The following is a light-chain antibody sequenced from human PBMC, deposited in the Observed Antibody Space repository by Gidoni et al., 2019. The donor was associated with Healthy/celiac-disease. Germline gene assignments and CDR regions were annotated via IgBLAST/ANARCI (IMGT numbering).Light chain of an antibody. Sequence: DIQMTQSPPTLSASVGDRVTITCRASQSISSWLAWYQQKPGKAPKLLIYKASSLESGVPSRFSGSGSGTEFTLTISSLQPDDFATYYCQQYNSYSPLTFGGXTKVEIK. CDR3: QQYNSYSPLT. V-gene: IGKV1-5*03. J-gene: IGKJ4*01. CDR2: KAS. CDR1: QSISSW.